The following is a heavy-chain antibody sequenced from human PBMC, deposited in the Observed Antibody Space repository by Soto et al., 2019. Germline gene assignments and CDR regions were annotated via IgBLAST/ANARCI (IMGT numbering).Heavy chain of an antibody. J-gene: IGHJ6*02. CDR1: GFTFSSYS. CDR3: ARDLTAAIEYYYYGMDV. D-gene: IGHD2-2*02. Sequence: PGGSLRLSCAASGFTFSSYSMTWVRQAPGKGLEWVSSISSSSRYIYYADSVKGRFTISRDNAKNSLYVQMNSLRVEDTAVYYCARDLTAAIEYYYYGMDVWGQGTTVTVSS. V-gene: IGHV3-21*06. CDR2: ISSSSRYI.